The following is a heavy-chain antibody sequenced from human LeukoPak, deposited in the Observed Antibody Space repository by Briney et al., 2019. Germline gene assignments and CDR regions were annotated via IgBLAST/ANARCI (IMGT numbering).Heavy chain of an antibody. CDR3: AKDLWPDKPNAKVDY. Sequence: GGSLRLSCAASGFTFSDYYMSWIRQAPGKGLEWVSYISSSSSYTNYADSVKGRFTISRDNAKNSLYLQMNSLRAEDTAVYYCAKDLWPDKPNAKVDYWGQGTLVTVSS. D-gene: IGHD3/OR15-3a*01. V-gene: IGHV3-11*05. CDR2: ISSSSSYT. CDR1: GFTFSDYY. J-gene: IGHJ4*02.